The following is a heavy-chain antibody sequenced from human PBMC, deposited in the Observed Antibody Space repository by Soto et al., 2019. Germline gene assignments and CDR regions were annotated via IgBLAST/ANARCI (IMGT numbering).Heavy chain of an antibody. V-gene: IGHV3-74*01. CDR2: INSDGSST. CDR3: SRNWLSGMDV. Sequence: EVQLVESGGGLVQPGGSLRLSCAASGFTFSSYWMHWVRQAPGKGLVWVSRINSDGSSTRYADSVKGRFTISRDNAKNTLYLQRTSRRAEDTAVYYCSRNWLSGMDVWGQGTTVTVSS. D-gene: IGHD3-10*01. J-gene: IGHJ6*02. CDR1: GFTFSSYW.